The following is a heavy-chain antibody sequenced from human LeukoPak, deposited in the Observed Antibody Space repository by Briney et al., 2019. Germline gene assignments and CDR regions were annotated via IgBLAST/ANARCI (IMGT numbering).Heavy chain of an antibody. D-gene: IGHD2-2*01. J-gene: IGHJ1*01. CDR2: IYTSGST. Sequence: SETLSLTCTVSGGSISSYYWSWIRQPPGKGLEWIGYIYTSGSTNYNPSLKSRVTISVDTSKNQFSLKLSSVTAADTAVYYCARHSPRGYCSSTSCLQGYYFQHWGQGTLVTVSS. V-gene: IGHV4-4*09. CDR1: GGSISSYY. CDR3: ARHSPRGYCSSTSCLQGYYFQH.